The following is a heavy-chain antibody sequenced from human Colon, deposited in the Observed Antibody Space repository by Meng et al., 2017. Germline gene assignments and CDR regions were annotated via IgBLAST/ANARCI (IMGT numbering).Heavy chain of an antibody. V-gene: IGHV4-61*01. J-gene: IGHJ4*02. D-gene: IGHD6-19*01. CDR3: AREGPIAVAGYDY. Sequence: QVLLQASGPGLWRPPETLSLTCNVSGVSVKIGIYYWNWIRQPPGKTLEWIGYIYSSGSTTYNPSLKSRVTISLDTPKNQFSLKLTSVTAADTAVYYCAREGPIAVAGYDYWGQGTLVTVS. CDR2: IYSSGST. CDR1: GVSVKIGIYY.